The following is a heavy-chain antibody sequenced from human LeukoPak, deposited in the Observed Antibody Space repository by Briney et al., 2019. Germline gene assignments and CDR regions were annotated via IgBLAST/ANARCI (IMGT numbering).Heavy chain of an antibody. CDR3: ARGRSKNYSLTWGSNY. CDR1: GCTFTTYE. CDR2: ISAYNGKT. J-gene: IGHJ4*02. V-gene: IGHV1-18*01. Sequence: ASVRVSCKASGCTFTTYEISWARQAPGQGLEWLGWISAYNGKTNYAQNFQGRVTMTTDTSTSTAYMELRSLRSDDTAVYYCARGRSKNYSLTWGSNYWGQGTLVTVSS. D-gene: IGHD2-15*01.